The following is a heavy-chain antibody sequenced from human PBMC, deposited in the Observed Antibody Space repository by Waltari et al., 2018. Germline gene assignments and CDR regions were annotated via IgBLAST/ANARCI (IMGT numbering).Heavy chain of an antibody. V-gene: IGHV4-59*08. J-gene: IGHJ4*02. D-gene: IGHD1-7*01. CDR1: GGSLSSYS. CDR2: IYYSGST. Sequence: QVQLQESGPGLVKPSETLSLTCTVSGGSLSSYSWSWSRQPPGKGLEWIGYIYYSGSTNYNPSLKSRVTISVDTSKNQFSLKLSSVTAADTAVYYCARLELAYYFDYWGQGTLVTVSS. CDR3: ARLELAYYFDY.